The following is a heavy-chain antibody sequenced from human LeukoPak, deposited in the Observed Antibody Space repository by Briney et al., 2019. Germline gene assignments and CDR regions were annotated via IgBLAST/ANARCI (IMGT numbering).Heavy chain of an antibody. CDR3: ARSRTAAALAGY. CDR2: ISAYNGHT. D-gene: IGHD6-13*01. CDR1: GYSFTSYG. V-gene: IGHV1-18*01. J-gene: IGHJ4*02. Sequence: ASVKVSCKASGYSFTSYGVSWVGQAPGQGLEWMGWISAYNGHTNYTQKLQGRVTMTTDTSTSTAYMELRSLRSDDTAVYYCARSRTAAALAGYWGQGTLVTVSS.